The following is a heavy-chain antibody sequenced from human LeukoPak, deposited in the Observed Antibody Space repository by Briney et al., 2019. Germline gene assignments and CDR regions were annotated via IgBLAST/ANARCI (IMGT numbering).Heavy chain of an antibody. CDR3: AAVGVLAAAGTIGD. CDR1: GFTFTSSA. V-gene: IGHV1-58*02. Sequence: SVKVSCKASGFTFTSSAMQWVRQARGQRLEWIGWIVVGSGNTNYAQKFQERDTITRDMSTSTAYMELSSRRSEDTAVYYCAAVGVLAAAGTIGDWGQGTLVTVSS. D-gene: IGHD6-13*01. J-gene: IGHJ4*02. CDR2: IVVGSGNT.